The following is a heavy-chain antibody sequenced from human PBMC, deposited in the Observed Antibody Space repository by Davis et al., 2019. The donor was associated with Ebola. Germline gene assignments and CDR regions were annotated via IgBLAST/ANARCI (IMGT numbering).Heavy chain of an antibody. CDR1: GGTFSSYG. CDR3: ATVGTSVTAFDH. CDR2: INPSSGRT. J-gene: IGHJ4*02. V-gene: IGHV1-2*02. Sequence: ASVKVSCKASGGTFSSYGISWVRQAPGQGPEWMGIINPSSGRTTYAQKFQGRVTMARETSINRAYMELSRLRSDDTAVYYCATVGTSVTAFDHWGQGTLVTVSS. D-gene: IGHD4-17*01.